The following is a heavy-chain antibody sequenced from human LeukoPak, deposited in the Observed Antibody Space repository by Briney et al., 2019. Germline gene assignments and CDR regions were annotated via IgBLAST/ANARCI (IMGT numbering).Heavy chain of an antibody. CDR1: GGSFSGYY. CDR3: ARRKAPAARPGPFDY. J-gene: IGHJ4*02. CDR2: INHSGST. V-gene: IGHV4-34*01. Sequence: PSETLSLTCAVYGGSFSGYYWSWIRQPPGKGLEWIGEINHSGSTNYNPSLKSRVTISVDTSKNQFSLKLSSVTAADTAVYYCARRKAPAARPGPFDYWGQGTLVTVSS. D-gene: IGHD6-6*01.